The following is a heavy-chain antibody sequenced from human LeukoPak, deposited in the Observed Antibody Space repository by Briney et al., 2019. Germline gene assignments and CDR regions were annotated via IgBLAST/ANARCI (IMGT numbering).Heavy chain of an antibody. J-gene: IGHJ4*02. CDR2: IDPSDSYT. CDR1: GYSFTRYW. CDR3: ARTYSSGWAFFDY. V-gene: IGHV5-10-1*01. Sequence: GEPLKISCKASGYSFTRYWISWVRQMPGKGLEWMGRIDPSDSYTNYSPSFQGHVTISADKSISTAYLQWRSLKASDTAIYYCARTYSSGWAFFDYWGQGNMVTV. D-gene: IGHD6-19*01.